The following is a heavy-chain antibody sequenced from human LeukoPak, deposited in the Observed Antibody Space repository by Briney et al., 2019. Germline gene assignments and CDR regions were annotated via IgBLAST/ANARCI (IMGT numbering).Heavy chain of an antibody. CDR1: GYTLTELS. CDR2: FDPEDGET. CDR3: ATRLSNWNPLDY. V-gene: IGHV1-24*01. Sequence: ASVKVSCKVSGYTLTELSMHWVRQAPGKGLEWVGGFDPEDGETIYAQKFQGRVTMTEDTSTDTAYMELSSLRSEDTAVYYCATRLSNWNPLDYWGQGTLLAVSS. J-gene: IGHJ4*02. D-gene: IGHD1-20*01.